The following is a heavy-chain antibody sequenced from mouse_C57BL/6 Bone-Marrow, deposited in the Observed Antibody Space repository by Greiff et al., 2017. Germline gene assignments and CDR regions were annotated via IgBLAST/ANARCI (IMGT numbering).Heavy chain of an antibody. D-gene: IGHD3-3*01. Sequence: EVMLVESGGGLVKPGGSLTLSCAASGFTFSSYAMSWVRQTPEKRLEWVATISDGGSYTYYPDNVKGRFTISRDNAKNNLYLQMSHLKSEDTAMYYCARDRGGDYWGQGPSVTVSS. CDR3: ARDRGGDY. CDR1: GFTFSSYA. J-gene: IGHJ4*01. V-gene: IGHV5-4*01. CDR2: ISDGGSYT.